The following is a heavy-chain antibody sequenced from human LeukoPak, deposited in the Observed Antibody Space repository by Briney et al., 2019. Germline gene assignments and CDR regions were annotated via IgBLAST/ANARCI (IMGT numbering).Heavy chain of an antibody. Sequence: GGSLRLSCAASGFNFRSNSMNWVRQAPGKGLEWVSHIASDSSSIHEADSVKGQFTISRDNAKNSLYLQMNSLRAEDTAVYYCARDGGGPDAYDIWGQGTMVTVSS. CDR2: IASDSSSI. V-gene: IGHV3-48*01. J-gene: IGHJ3*02. CDR3: ARDGGGPDAYDI. CDR1: GFNFRSNS.